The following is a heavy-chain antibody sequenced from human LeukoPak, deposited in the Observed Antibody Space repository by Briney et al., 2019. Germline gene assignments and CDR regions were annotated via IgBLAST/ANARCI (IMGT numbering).Heavy chain of an antibody. CDR2: ISYDGSNK. Sequence: GRSLRLSCAASGFTFSSYAMHWVRQTPGKGLEWVAVISYDGSNKYYADSVKGRFTISRDNAENSLYLQMNSLRAEDTAVYYCATQGVVPAADHDAFDIWGQGTMVTVSS. D-gene: IGHD2-2*01. V-gene: IGHV3-30*07. CDR1: GFTFSSYA. CDR3: ATQGVVPAADHDAFDI. J-gene: IGHJ3*02.